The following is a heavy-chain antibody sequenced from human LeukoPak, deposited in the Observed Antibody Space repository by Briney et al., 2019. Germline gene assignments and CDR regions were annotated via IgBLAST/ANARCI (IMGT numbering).Heavy chain of an antibody. J-gene: IGHJ5*02. V-gene: IGHV1-69*05. CDR3: ARGRRSAGSDIVVVPAASAWFDP. D-gene: IGHD2-2*01. Sequence: ASVKVSCKASGGTFSSYAISWVRQAPGQGLEWMGGIIPIFGTANYAQKFQGRVTITTDESTSTAYMELSSLRSEDTAVYYCARGRRSAGSDIVVVPAASAWFDPWGQGTLVTVSS. CDR1: GGTFSSYA. CDR2: IIPIFGTA.